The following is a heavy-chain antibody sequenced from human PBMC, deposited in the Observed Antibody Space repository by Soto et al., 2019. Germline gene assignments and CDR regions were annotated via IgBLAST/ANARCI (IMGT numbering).Heavy chain of an antibody. CDR3: ARDGNSYCGGDCYSH. D-gene: IGHD2-21*02. V-gene: IGHV1-69*13. CDR2: IIPIFGTA. Sequence: ASVKVSCKASGSTFSSYAISWVRQAPGQGLEWMGGIIPIFGTANYAQKFQGRVTITADESTSTAYMELSSLRSEDTAVYYCARDGNSYCGGDCYSHWGQGTLVTVSS. CDR1: GSTFSSYA. J-gene: IGHJ4*02.